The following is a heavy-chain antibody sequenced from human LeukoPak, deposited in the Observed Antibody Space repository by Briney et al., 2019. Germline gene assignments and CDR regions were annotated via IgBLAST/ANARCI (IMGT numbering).Heavy chain of an antibody. CDR3: AKDWGRITMIVVVPMLDY. Sequence: GGSLRLSCAASGFTFSSYAMSWVRQAPGKGLEWVSAISGSGGSTYYADSVKGRFTISRDNSKNTLYLQMNSLRAEDTAVYYCAKDWGRITMIVVVPMLDYWGQGTLVTVSS. CDR2: ISGSGGST. CDR1: GFTFSSYA. J-gene: IGHJ4*02. V-gene: IGHV3-23*01. D-gene: IGHD3-22*01.